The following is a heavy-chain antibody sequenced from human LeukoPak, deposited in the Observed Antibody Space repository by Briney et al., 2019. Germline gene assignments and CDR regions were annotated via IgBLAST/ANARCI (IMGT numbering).Heavy chain of an antibody. Sequence: GGSLRLPCVASGFTFSSYPMHWVRQAPDKGLEYLSAILGNGHASFYADSVKGRFTISRDNSKNTLYLQMGNLRADDMAVYYCARVSGSGYSFDSWGQGTLVTVSS. J-gene: IGHJ4*02. V-gene: IGHV3-64*02. CDR3: ARVSGSGYSFDS. CDR1: GFTFSSYP. CDR2: ILGNGHAS. D-gene: IGHD5-12*01.